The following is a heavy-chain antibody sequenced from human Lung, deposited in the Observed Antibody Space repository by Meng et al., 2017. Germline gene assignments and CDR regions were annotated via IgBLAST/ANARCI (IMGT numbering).Heavy chain of an antibody. CDR2: MNQDGGEK. Sequence: GESLKISCAASGFSFGENWMSWVRQAPGKGLECVANMNQDGGEKYYVDSVKGRFTIYRDNARNSMYLQMSSLSAEDTAIYYCATSMGRGGNDYWGQGTLVTVSS. CDR1: GFSFGENW. CDR3: ATSMGRGGNDY. D-gene: IGHD3-10*01. J-gene: IGHJ4*02. V-gene: IGHV3-7*01.